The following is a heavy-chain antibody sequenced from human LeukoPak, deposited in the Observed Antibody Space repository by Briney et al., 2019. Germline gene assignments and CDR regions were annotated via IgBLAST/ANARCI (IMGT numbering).Heavy chain of an antibody. CDR1: GYTFTSYY. D-gene: IGHD3-22*01. Sequence: ASVKVSCKASGYTFTSYYMHWVRQAPGQGLEWMGIINPSGGSTSYAQKFQGRVTMTRDTSTSTVCMELSSLRSEDTAVYYCARDFGLITMIGDYYYMDVWGKGTTVTVSS. J-gene: IGHJ6*03. CDR2: INPSGGST. CDR3: ARDFGLITMIGDYYYMDV. V-gene: IGHV1-46*01.